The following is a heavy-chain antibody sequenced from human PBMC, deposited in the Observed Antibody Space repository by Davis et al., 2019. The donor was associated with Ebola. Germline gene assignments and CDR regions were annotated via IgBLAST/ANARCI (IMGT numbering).Heavy chain of an antibody. J-gene: IGHJ4*02. Sequence: GESPKTPRAAPGFVFSSYVMSWVRRAPGKGLEWVSTLGLSADTYYADSVKGRFTISRDNSKNTLYLQMNSLRAEDTAVYYCARGDGYNYYDYRGQGTLVTVSS. V-gene: IGHV3-23*01. D-gene: IGHD5-24*01. CDR2: LGLSADT. CDR1: GFVFSSYV. CDR3: ARGDGYNYYDY.